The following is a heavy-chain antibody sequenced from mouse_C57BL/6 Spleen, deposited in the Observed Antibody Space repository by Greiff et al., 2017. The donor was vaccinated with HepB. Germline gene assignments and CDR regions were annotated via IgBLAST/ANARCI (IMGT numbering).Heavy chain of an antibody. Sequence: EVMLVESEGGLVQPGSSMKLSCTASGFTFSDYYMAWVRQVPEKGLEWVANINYDGSSTYYLDSLKSRFIISRDNAKNILYLQMSSLKSEDTATYYCARSRWAYFDYWGQGTTLTVSS. CDR1: GFTFSDYY. CDR3: ARSRWAYFDY. J-gene: IGHJ2*01. D-gene: IGHD1-1*02. V-gene: IGHV5-16*01. CDR2: INYDGSST.